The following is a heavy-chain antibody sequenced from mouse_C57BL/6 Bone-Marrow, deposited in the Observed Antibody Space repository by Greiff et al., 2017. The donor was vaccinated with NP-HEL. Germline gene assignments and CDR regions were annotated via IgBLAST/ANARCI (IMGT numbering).Heavy chain of an antibody. D-gene: IGHD1-1*01. J-gene: IGHJ2*01. CDR1: GYTFTSYW. Sequence: QVQLQQPGAELVRPGTSVKLSCKASGYTFTSYWMHWVKQRPGQGLEWIGVIDPSDSYTNYNQKFKGKATLTVDKSSSTAYMQLSSLTSEDSAVYYCARYGFDYWGKGTTLTVSS. CDR3: ARYGFDY. V-gene: IGHV1-59*01. CDR2: IDPSDSYT.